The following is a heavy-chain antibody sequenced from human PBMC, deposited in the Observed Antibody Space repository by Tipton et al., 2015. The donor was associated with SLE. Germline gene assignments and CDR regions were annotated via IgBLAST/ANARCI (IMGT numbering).Heavy chain of an antibody. Sequence: SLRLSCAASGFTFSSYSMNWVRQAPGKGLEWVSYISSSSSTIYYADSVKGRFTISRANAKNSLYLQMNSLRAEDTAVYYCARLGVAEDFDYWGQGTLVPVSS. CDR2: ISSSSSTI. CDR3: ARLGVAEDFDY. J-gene: IGHJ4*02. D-gene: IGHD5-12*01. V-gene: IGHV3-48*01. CDR1: GFTFSSYS.